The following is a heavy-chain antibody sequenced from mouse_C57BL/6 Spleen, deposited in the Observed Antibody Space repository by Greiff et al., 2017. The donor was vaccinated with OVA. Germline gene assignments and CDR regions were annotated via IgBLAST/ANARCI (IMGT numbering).Heavy chain of an antibody. CDR3: ARNVYYGSSYEGAY. CDR1: GYTFTDYY. D-gene: IGHD1-1*01. V-gene: IGHV1-26*01. J-gene: IGHJ3*01. CDR2: INPNNGGT. Sequence: EVQLQQSGPELVKPGASVKISCKASGYTFTDYYMNWVKQSHGKSLEWIGDINPNNGGTSYNQKFKGKATLTVDKSSSTAYMALRSLTSEDSAVYYCARNVYYGSSYEGAYWGQGTLVTVSA.